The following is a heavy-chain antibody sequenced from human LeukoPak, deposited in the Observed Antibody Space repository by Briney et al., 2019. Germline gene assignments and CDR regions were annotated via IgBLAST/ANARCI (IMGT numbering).Heavy chain of an antibody. J-gene: IGHJ4*02. V-gene: IGHV1-46*01. D-gene: IGHD6-19*01. CDR3: AGSLIPLAGRFDY. CDR2: INPSGGST. Sequence: ASVKVSCKASGYTFTSYSMHWVRQAPGQGLQWMGIINPSGGSTNYAQKFQGRVTMTSDTSTSTVYMELSSLRSEDTAVYYCAGSLIPLAGRFDYWGQGTLVTVSS. CDR1: GYTFTSYS.